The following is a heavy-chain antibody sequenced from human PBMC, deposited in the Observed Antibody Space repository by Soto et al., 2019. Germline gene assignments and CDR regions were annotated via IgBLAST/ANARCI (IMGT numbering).Heavy chain of an antibody. CDR1: GYTFTSYG. CDR2: SSAYNGNP. D-gene: IGHD2-2*02. Sequence: QVQLVQSGAEVKKPGASVKVSCKASGYTFTSYGISRVRQAPGQGLEWMGWSSAYNGNPNYAQKLQGIVTMTTDASTRTAYMGLRSLRSDDTAVYYCARDCCSSTSCYTTLHSFDYWGQGTLVTVSS. J-gene: IGHJ4*02. CDR3: ARDCCSSTSCYTTLHSFDY. V-gene: IGHV1-18*01.